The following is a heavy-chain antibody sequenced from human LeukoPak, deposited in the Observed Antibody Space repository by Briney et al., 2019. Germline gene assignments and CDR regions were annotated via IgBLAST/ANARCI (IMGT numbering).Heavy chain of an antibody. V-gene: IGHV4-34*01. CDR3: ARGPFVKRITMVRGVRAEYFQH. D-gene: IGHD3-10*01. CDR1: GGSFSGYY. J-gene: IGHJ1*01. CDR2: INHSGST. Sequence: SETLSLTCAVYGGSFSGYYWSWIRQPPGKGLEWIGEINHSGSTNYNPSLKSRVTISVDTSKNQFSLKLSSVTVADTAVYYCARGPFVKRITMVRGVRAEYFQHWGQGTLVTVSS.